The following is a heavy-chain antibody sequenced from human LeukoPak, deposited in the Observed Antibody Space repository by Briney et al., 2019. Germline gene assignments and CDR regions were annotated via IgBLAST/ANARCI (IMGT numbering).Heavy chain of an antibody. CDR3: ARDKAHSYGRYFDP. J-gene: IGHJ5*02. CDR1: GGSISTYY. V-gene: IGHV4-59*01. Sequence: SETLSLTCSVSGGSISTYYWNWIRQTPGKGLEWIGHISYGNTDYNPSLKSRVTTSVDTSKNQFSLKLTSVTAADTAVYYCARDKAHSYGRYFDPWGQGALVTVSS. CDR2: ISYGNT. D-gene: IGHD5-18*01.